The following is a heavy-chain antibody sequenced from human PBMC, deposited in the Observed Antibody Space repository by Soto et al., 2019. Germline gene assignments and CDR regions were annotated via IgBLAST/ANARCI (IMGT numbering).Heavy chain of an antibody. CDR2: ISYDGSNK. Sequence: PGGSLRLSCAASGFTFSSYGMHWVRQAPGKGLEWVAVISYDGSNKYYADSVKGRFTISRDNSKNTLYLQMNSLRAEDTAVYYCAKGSLPIVVPAASFDYWGQGTLVTVSS. J-gene: IGHJ4*02. CDR3: AKGSLPIVVPAASFDY. CDR1: GFTFSSYG. D-gene: IGHD2-2*01. V-gene: IGHV3-30*18.